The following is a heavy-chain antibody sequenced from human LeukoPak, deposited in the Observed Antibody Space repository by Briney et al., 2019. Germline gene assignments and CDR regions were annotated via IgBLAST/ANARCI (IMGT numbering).Heavy chain of an antibody. Sequence: GGSLRLSCVTSGFRFDDNAMSWVRQAPGKGLEWVGLIRSNVFGGTTEHAASVRGRFSISRDDSKSIAYLQMNSLKTEDSAIYYCTKLHFHDSSGYYTLLPLGAFDIWGQGTMVTVSS. CDR2: IRSNVFGGTT. D-gene: IGHD3-22*01. V-gene: IGHV3-49*04. CDR1: GFRFDDNA. J-gene: IGHJ3*02. CDR3: TKLHFHDSSGYYTLLPLGAFDI.